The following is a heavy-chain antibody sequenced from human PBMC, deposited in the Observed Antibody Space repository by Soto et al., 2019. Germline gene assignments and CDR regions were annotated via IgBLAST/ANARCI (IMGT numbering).Heavy chain of an antibody. D-gene: IGHD4-17*01. CDR3: ATVHYGDYVLSY. CDR1: GYTLTELS. J-gene: IGHJ4*02. Sequence: ASVKVSCKVSGYTLTELSMHWVRQAPGKGLEWMGGFDPEDGETIYAQKFQGRVTMTEDTSTDTAYMELSSLRSEDTAVYYCATVHYGDYVLSYWGQGTRVTVSS. CDR2: FDPEDGET. V-gene: IGHV1-24*01.